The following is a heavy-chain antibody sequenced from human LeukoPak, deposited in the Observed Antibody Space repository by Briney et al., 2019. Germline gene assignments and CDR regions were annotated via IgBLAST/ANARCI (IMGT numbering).Heavy chain of an antibody. Sequence: GGSPRLSCAASGFTFSSYAMHWVRQAPGKGLEWVAVISYDGSNKYYADSVKGRFTISRDNSKNTLYLQMNSLRAEDTAVYYCARSSAMGPPYSNYYGMDVWGQGTTVTVSS. D-gene: IGHD5-18*01. V-gene: IGHV3-30-3*01. CDR3: ARSSAMGPPYSNYYGMDV. J-gene: IGHJ6*02. CDR2: ISYDGSNK. CDR1: GFTFSSYA.